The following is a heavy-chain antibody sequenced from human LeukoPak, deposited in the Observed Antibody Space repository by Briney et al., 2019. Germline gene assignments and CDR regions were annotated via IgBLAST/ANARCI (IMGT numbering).Heavy chain of an antibody. D-gene: IGHD2/OR15-2a*01. V-gene: IGHV3-23*01. CDR2: ISWNSGST. Sequence: PGGSLRLSCAASGFTFDDYAMHWVRQAPGKGLEWVSGISWNSGSTYYADSVKGRFTISRDNSKNTLYLQMNSLRAEDTAVYYCAKDGVEYPMDVWGKGTTVTVSS. CDR3: AKDGVEYPMDV. J-gene: IGHJ6*03. CDR1: GFTFDDYA.